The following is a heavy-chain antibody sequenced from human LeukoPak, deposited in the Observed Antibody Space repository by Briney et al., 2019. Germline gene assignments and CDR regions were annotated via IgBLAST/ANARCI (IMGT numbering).Heavy chain of an antibody. J-gene: IGHJ4*02. CDR3: ARDGDGYDKVY. CDR2: IIPIFGTA. D-gene: IGHD5-12*01. CDR1: GGTFSSYA. Sequence: SVKVSCKASGGTFSSYAISWVRQAPGQGLQWMGGIIPIFGTANYAQKFQGRVTITADKSTSTAYMELSSLRSEDTAVYYCARDGDGYDKVYWGQGTLVTVSS. V-gene: IGHV1-69*06.